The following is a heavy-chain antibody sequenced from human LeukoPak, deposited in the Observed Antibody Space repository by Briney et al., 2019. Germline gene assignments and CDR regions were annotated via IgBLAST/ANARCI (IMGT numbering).Heavy chain of an antibody. CDR1: GGSISSYY. CDR2: IYYSGST. CDR3: ARSYYYGMDV. V-gene: IGHV4-59*08. J-gene: IGHJ6*02. Sequence: SETLTLTCTVSGGSISSYYWSWIRQPPGKGLEWIGYIYYSGSTNYNPSLKSRVTISVDTSKNQFSLKLSSVTAADTAVYYCARSYYYGMDVWGQGTTVTVSS.